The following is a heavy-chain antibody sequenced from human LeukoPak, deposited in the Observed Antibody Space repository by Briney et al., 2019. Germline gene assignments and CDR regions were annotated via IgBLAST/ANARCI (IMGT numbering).Heavy chain of an antibody. J-gene: IGHJ6*02. CDR2: IYYSGST. V-gene: IGHV4-39*07. CDR1: GGSISSSSYY. Sequence: PSETLSLTCTVSGGSISSSSYYWGWIRQPPGKGLEWIGSIYYSGSTYYNPSLKSRVTISVDTSKNQFSLKLSSVTAADTAVYYCVKWLRSYFYYGMDVWGQGTTVTVSS. CDR3: VKWLRSYFYYGMDV. D-gene: IGHD5-12*01.